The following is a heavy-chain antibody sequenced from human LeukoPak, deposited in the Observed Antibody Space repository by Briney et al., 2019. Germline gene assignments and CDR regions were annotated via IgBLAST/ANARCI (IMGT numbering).Heavy chain of an antibody. V-gene: IGHV1-24*01. Sequence: ASVTVSCTVSGSTLSDLSIHWVRQAPGKGLEYVGGYYPEDGETFHAQTFQGRATITEDTSIATAYMELSSLRSEDTAVYYCVTDRARLFWYFDLWGRGTLVTVSS. J-gene: IGHJ2*01. CDR1: GSTLSDLS. CDR3: VTDRARLFWYFDL. CDR2: YYPEDGET. D-gene: IGHD6-6*01.